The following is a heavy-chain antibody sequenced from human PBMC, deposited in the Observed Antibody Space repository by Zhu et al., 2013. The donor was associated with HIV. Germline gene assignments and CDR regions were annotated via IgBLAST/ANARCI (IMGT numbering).Heavy chain of an antibody. CDR2: INHSGST. CDR3: ARGGIAAAGHNWFDP. J-gene: IGHJ5*02. V-gene: IGHV4-34*01. CDR1: GGSFSGYY. D-gene: IGHD6-13*01. Sequence: QVQLQQWGAGLLKPSETLSLTCAVYGGSFSGYYWSWIRQPPGKGLEWIGEINHSGSTNYNPSLKSRVTISVDTSKNQFSLKLSSVTAADTAVYYCARGGIAAAGHNWFDPWGQGTLVTVSS.